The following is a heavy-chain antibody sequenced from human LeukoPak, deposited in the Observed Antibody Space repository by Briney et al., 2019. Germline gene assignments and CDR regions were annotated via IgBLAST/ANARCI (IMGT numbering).Heavy chain of an antibody. CDR3: ARVLHKRNYDSTTYYGY. Sequence: GASVKVSCKASGYTVTNYFMHWVRQAPGQGLEWMGIINPSSGSTSYAQKFQGRVTVTRDMSTSTVYMELSSLRFEDTAVYYCARVLHKRNYDSTTYYGYWGQGTLVTVSS. J-gene: IGHJ4*02. CDR2: INPSSGST. V-gene: IGHV1-46*01. D-gene: IGHD3-22*01. CDR1: GYTVTNYF.